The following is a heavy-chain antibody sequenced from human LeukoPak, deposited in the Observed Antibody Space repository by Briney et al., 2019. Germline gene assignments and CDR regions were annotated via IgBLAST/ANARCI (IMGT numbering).Heavy chain of an antibody. CDR3: ARELKRKSDY. Sequence: PSETLSLTCAVYGGSFSGYYWSWIRQPPGKGLEWIGEINHSGSTNYNPSLKSRVTISVDTSKNQFSLKLSSVTAADTAVYYCARELKRKSDYWGQGTLVTVSS. J-gene: IGHJ4*02. CDR1: GGSFSGYY. V-gene: IGHV4-34*01. CDR2: INHSGST. D-gene: IGHD5-24*01.